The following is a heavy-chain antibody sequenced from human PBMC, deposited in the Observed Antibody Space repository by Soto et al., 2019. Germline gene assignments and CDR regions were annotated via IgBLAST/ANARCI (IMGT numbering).Heavy chain of an antibody. CDR3: ARLGPGD. CDR2: LSRDGSSS. Sequence: PGESLKISCNVSGINFDYNAISWVRQMPGKGLEWMGRLSRDGSSSSYSPSFQGHVSIYADRTTNTAYLQWSNLRASDTAMYYCARLGPGDWGQGTLVTVSS. D-gene: IGHD7-27*01. CDR1: GINFDYNA. V-gene: IGHV5-10-1*01. J-gene: IGHJ4*02.